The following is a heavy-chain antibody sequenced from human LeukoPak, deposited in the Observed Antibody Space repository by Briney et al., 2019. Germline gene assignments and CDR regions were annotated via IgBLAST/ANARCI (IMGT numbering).Heavy chain of an antibody. Sequence: GGSLRLSCAASGFTFSSSAMSWVRQAPGKGLYWVSAISGSGTGTYYADSVKGRFTISRDNSKDTLYLQMNSLRAEDTAVYYCAKEGGTGTRFDYGGQGTLVTVSS. D-gene: IGHD1-7*01. CDR1: GFTFSSSA. J-gene: IGHJ4*02. V-gene: IGHV3-23*01. CDR3: AKEGGTGTRFDY. CDR2: ISGSGTGT.